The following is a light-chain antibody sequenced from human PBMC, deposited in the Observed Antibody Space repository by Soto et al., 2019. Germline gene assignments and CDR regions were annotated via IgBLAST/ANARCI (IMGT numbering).Light chain of an antibody. Sequence: EIVLTQSPATLSLSPGERVTLSCRATQSVSTYLAWYQQKPGQAPRLRIYDASNRATGIPVRFSGSGSGTDFTLTISSLEPEDFAVYYCQHRSSWPLTFGGGTKVEI. CDR1: QSVSTY. CDR2: DAS. J-gene: IGKJ4*01. CDR3: QHRSSWPLT. V-gene: IGKV3-11*01.